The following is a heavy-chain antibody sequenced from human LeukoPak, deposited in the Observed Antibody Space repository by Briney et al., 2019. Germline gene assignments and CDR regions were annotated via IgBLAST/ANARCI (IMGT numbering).Heavy chain of an antibody. J-gene: IGHJ4*02. D-gene: IGHD6-19*01. V-gene: IGHV1-2*04. CDR1: GYTFTGYY. CDR3: AREDWAVAGVFDY. CDR2: INPNSGGT. Sequence: ASVKVSCKASGYTFTGYYMHWVRQAPVQGLEWMGWINPNSGGTNYAQKFQGWVTMTRDTSISTAYMELSRLRSDDTAVYYCAREDWAVAGVFDYWGQGTPVTVSS.